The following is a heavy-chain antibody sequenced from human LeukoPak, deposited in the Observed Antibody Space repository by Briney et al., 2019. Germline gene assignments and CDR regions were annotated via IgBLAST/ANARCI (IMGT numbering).Heavy chain of an antibody. J-gene: IGHJ4*02. D-gene: IGHD2/OR15-2a*01. Sequence: GGSLRLSCVASGFTFSNYGMHWVRQAPGKGLEWVALIWYDGSNKYYADSVKGRLTISRDNSKNTLYLQMNSLRAEDTAVYYCAREGPRGNSQFDYWGQGTLVTVSS. CDR2: IWYDGSNK. V-gene: IGHV3-33*01. CDR1: GFTFSNYG. CDR3: AREGPRGNSQFDY.